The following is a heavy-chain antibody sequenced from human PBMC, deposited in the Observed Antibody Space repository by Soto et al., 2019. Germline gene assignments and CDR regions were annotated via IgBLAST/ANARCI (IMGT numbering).Heavy chain of an antibody. CDR2: IHHSGTT. CDR3: ARDLLVFDSSGFHF. D-gene: IGHD3-22*01. J-gene: IGHJ4*01. CDR1: GDPIGSGDFY. Sequence: QVLLQESGPGLVKASQTLSLDCTVSGDPIGSGDFYWTWIRQTPERGLEWIGNIHHSGTTSYNPSLVNRISIAMDTSMNVFSLSLTNVTVADAAVYFCARDLLVFDSSGFHFWGRGILVSV. V-gene: IGHV4-30-4*01.